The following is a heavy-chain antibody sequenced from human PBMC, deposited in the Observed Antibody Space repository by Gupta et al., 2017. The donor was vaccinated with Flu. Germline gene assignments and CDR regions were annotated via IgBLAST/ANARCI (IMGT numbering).Heavy chain of an antibody. Sequence: RQPPGEAPEWLALIDWDDDKYYSASLQTRLTISKDTSTNQVVLTMTNMAPVDTANYFCALNVERGDCFIIEHWGQGTLVTVSS. J-gene: IGHJ4*02. CDR3: ALNVERGDCFIIEH. CDR2: IDWDDDK. V-gene: IGHV2-70*01. D-gene: IGHD2-21*01.